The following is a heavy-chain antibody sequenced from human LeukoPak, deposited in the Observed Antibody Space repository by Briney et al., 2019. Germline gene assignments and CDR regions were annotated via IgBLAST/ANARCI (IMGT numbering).Heavy chain of an antibody. V-gene: IGHV1-18*01. CDR3: AREAYDFWSGSGYYMDV. Sequence: ASVKVSCKASGYTFTSYGISWVRQAPRQGPEWMGWISAYNGNTNYAQKLQGRVTMTTDTSTSTAYMELRSLRSDDTAVYYCAREAYDFWSGSGYYMDVWGKGTTVTVSS. CDR1: GYTFTSYG. CDR2: ISAYNGNT. D-gene: IGHD3-3*01. J-gene: IGHJ6*03.